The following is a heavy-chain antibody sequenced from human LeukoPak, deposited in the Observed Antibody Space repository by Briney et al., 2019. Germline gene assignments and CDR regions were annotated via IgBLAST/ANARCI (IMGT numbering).Heavy chain of an antibody. CDR3: ARAPGIAAAGTHFDF. CDR1: GGSLSSYY. Sequence: PSETLSLTCIVSGGSLSSYYWSWIRQPPGKGLEWIGYIYYSGSAKYNPSLKSRVTISVDTSKNQFSLKLSSVTAGDTAVYYCARAPGIAAAGTHFDFWGQGTLVTVSS. D-gene: IGHD6-13*01. J-gene: IGHJ4*02. V-gene: IGHV4-59*01. CDR2: IYYSGSA.